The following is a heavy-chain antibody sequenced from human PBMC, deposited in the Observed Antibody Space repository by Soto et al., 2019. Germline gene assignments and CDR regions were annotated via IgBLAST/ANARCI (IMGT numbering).Heavy chain of an antibody. CDR2: ISFDGNNK. J-gene: IGHJ4*02. CDR3: AKNTYYSDTSGYYPFDY. CDR1: GFTFSSYA. Sequence: GGSLRLSCAASGFTFSSYAMHWVRQAPGKGLEWVALISFDGNNKYYADSVKGRFTISRDDSKNTMYQQMNSLRAEDTAVYYCAKNTYYSDTSGYYPFDYWGQGTLVTVSS. V-gene: IGHV3-30*18. D-gene: IGHD3-22*01.